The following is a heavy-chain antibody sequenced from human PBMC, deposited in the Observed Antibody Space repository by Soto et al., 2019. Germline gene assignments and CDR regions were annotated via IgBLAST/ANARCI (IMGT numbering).Heavy chain of an antibody. CDR1: GGTFSSYA. CDR2: IIPIFGTA. Sequence: ASVKVSCKASGGTFSSYAIDWVRQAPGQGLEWMGGIIPIFGTANYAQKFQGRVTITADESTSTAYMELRSLRSEDTAVYYCSRGVHYDSSGFYYFFWGQGTLVTVSS. V-gene: IGHV1-69*13. D-gene: IGHD3-22*01. J-gene: IGHJ4*02. CDR3: SRGVHYDSSGFYYFF.